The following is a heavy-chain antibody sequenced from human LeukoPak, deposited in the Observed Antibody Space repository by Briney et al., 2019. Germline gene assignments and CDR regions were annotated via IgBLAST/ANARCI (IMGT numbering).Heavy chain of an antibody. CDR3: ARGPSYYYDSSGTDY. Sequence: GASVTVSCTASGGTFSSYAMHWVRQAPGKGLEWVAVISYDGSNKYYADSVKGRFTISRDNSKNTLYLQMNSLRAEDTAVYYCARGPSYYYDSSGTDYWGQGTLVTVSS. CDR1: GGTFSSYA. J-gene: IGHJ4*02. D-gene: IGHD3-22*01. V-gene: IGHV3-30-3*01. CDR2: ISYDGSNK.